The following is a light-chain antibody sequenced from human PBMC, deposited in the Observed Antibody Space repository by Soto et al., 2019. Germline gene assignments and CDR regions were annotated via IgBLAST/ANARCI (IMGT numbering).Light chain of an antibody. CDR3: QQYGNSPT. J-gene: IGKJ4*01. CDR1: QSVSSNH. Sequence: DIVLTQSPGTLSLSPGERATLYCRASQSVSSNHLAWYQQKPGQAPRLLIYGASSRATGIPDRFSGSGSGTDFTLTIARLEPEDFAVYYCQQYGNSPTFGGGTKVDI. CDR2: GAS. V-gene: IGKV3-20*01.